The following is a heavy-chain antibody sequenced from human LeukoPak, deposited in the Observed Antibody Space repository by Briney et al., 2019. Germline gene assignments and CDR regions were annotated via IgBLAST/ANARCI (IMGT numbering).Heavy chain of an antibody. Sequence: SETLSLTCAVDGGSFSGYYWSWIRQPPGKGLEWIGEINHSGSTNYNPSLKSRVTISVDTSKNQFSLKLSSVTAADTAVYYCARAMGAVVPAAIGYWGQGTLVTVSS. CDR3: ARAMGAVVPAAIGY. CDR1: GGSFSGYY. J-gene: IGHJ4*02. D-gene: IGHD2-2*02. V-gene: IGHV4-34*01. CDR2: INHSGST.